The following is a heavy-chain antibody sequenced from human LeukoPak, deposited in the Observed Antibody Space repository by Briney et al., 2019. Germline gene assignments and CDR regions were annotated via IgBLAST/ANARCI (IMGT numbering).Heavy chain of an antibody. Sequence: PGGSLRLSCAASGFTFSSYSMNWVRQAPGKGLGWVSSISSSSSYIYYADSVKGRFTISRDNAKNSLYLQMNSLRAEDTAVYYCASSSGSSGRWGQGTLVTVSS. CDR1: GFTFSSYS. V-gene: IGHV3-21*01. CDR2: ISSSSSYI. J-gene: IGHJ4*02. D-gene: IGHD1-26*01. CDR3: ASSSGSSGR.